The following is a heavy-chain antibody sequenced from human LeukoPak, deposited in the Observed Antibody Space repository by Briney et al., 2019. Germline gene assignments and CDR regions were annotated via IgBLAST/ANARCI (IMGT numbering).Heavy chain of an antibody. V-gene: IGHV3-7*01. Sequence: GGSLRLSCAASGFTLSCYWMSWVRQAPGKGLEWVANIKQDGSEKYDVDSVKGRFTISRDNAKNSLYLQMNSLRAEHTAVYYCARYGSGKYSLFGYWGQGTLVTVSS. J-gene: IGHJ4*02. CDR1: GFTLSCYW. CDR2: IKQDGSEK. CDR3: ARYGSGKYSLFGY. D-gene: IGHD3-10*01.